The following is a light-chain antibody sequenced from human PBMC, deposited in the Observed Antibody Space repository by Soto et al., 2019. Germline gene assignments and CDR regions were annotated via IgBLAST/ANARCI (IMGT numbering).Light chain of an antibody. Sequence: QSALTQPASVSGSPGQSITISCPGTSSDGGGYNYVSWYQQQPGKAPKFMIYDVTNRPSGVSNRFSGSKSGNTASLTISGLQAEDEADYYCCSYTTSNTRQIVFGTGTKVTVL. CDR2: DVT. CDR3: CSYTTSNTRQIV. CDR1: SSDGGGYNY. V-gene: IGLV2-14*01. J-gene: IGLJ1*01.